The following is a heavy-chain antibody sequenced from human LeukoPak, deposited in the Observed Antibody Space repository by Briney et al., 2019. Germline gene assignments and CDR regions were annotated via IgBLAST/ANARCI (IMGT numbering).Heavy chain of an antibody. V-gene: IGHV3-30*18. Sequence: PGGSLRLSCAASGFTFSSYGMHWVRQAPGKGLEWVAVISYDGSNKYYADSVKGRFTISRDNSKNTLYLQMNSLRAEDTAVYYCAKAKRLQLWSQFDYWGQGTLVTVSS. J-gene: IGHJ4*02. CDR3: AKAKRLQLWSQFDY. D-gene: IGHD5-18*01. CDR1: GFTFSSYG. CDR2: ISYDGSNK.